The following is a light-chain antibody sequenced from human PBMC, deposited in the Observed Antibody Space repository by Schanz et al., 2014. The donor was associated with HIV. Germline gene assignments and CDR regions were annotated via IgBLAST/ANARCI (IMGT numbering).Light chain of an antibody. V-gene: IGLV1-40*01. CDR1: SSNIGAGYH. Sequence: QSVLTQPPSVSGAPGQRVTISCTGSSSNIGAGYHVHWYQQLPGTAPKLLISGNGNRPSGVPDRFSVSKSGTSASLAITGLQSGDEADYYCGTWDSSLSVWVFGGGTKLTVL. CDR2: GNG. CDR3: GTWDSSLSVWV. J-gene: IGLJ3*02.